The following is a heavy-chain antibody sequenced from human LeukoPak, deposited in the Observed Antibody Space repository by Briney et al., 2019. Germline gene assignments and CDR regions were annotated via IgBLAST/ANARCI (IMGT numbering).Heavy chain of an antibody. CDR1: GGPFSSYA. CDR3: AKKMVPAAYYGLDV. Sequence: SVKVSCKASGGPFSSYAINWVRQAPGQGLEWVGRIIPILGLSYTAQKFQGRITITADTSTSTAYMEVSSLTSEDTAIYYCAKKMVPAAYYGLDVWGQGTTVTVSS. D-gene: IGHD2-2*01. CDR2: IIPILGLS. J-gene: IGHJ6*02. V-gene: IGHV1-69*04.